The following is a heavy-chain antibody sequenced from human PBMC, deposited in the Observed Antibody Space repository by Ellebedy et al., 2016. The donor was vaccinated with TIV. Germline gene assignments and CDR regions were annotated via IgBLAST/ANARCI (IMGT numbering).Heavy chain of an antibody. Sequence: GGSLRLXXAASGFTFDDYAMHWVRQAPGKGLEWVTGISWNSGIIDYADSVKGRFTISRDNARNSLYLQMNSLRAEDTALYYCARGSYSSGWNSGVGIDYWGQGTLVTVSS. CDR3: ARGSYSSGWNSGVGIDY. J-gene: IGHJ4*02. CDR1: GFTFDDYA. CDR2: ISWNSGII. D-gene: IGHD6-19*01. V-gene: IGHV3-9*01.